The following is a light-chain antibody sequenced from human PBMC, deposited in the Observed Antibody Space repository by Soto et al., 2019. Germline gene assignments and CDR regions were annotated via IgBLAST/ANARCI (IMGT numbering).Light chain of an antibody. CDR3: TQRSTWPWT. CDR1: QSVSSY. CDR2: DAS. Sequence: IVLTQSPATLSLSPGARATLSCRAGQSVSSYLAWYQQKPGQAPRLLIYDASNRSTGIPARFSGTRSGTDFTFTITSLEPDAFVVYYCTQRSTWPWTSGQGTKVDIK. J-gene: IGKJ1*01. V-gene: IGKV3-11*01.